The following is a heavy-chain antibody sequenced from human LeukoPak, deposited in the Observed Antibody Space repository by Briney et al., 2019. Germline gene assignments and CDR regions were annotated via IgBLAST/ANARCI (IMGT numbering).Heavy chain of an antibody. Sequence: PSETLSLTCSVSGGSINSFYWSWIRQPPGKGLEWIGYIYYSGTTNYNPSLRSRVTISVDTSKNQFSLKLSSVTAADTAVYYCARELSGYMDVWGKGTTVTVSS. V-gene: IGHV4-59*01. J-gene: IGHJ6*03. CDR1: GGSINSFY. CDR3: ARELSGYMDV. D-gene: IGHD7-27*01. CDR2: IYYSGTT.